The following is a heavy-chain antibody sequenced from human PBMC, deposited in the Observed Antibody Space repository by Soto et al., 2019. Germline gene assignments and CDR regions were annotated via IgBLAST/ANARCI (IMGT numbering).Heavy chain of an antibody. V-gene: IGHV1-69*01. Sequence: QVQLVQSGAEVKKPGSSVKVSCKASGGTFSSYAISWVRQAPGQGLEWMGGIIPIFGTANYAQKFQGRVTITADESTSTAYMELSSLRSEDTVVYYCAREGEYSSSSDYYYYGMDVWGQGTTVTVSS. CDR2: IIPIFGTA. CDR3: AREGEYSSSSDYYYYGMDV. D-gene: IGHD6-6*01. CDR1: GGTFSSYA. J-gene: IGHJ6*02.